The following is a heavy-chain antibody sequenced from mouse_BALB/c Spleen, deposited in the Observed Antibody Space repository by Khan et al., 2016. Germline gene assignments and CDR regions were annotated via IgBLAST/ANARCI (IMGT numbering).Heavy chain of an antibody. CDR2: INSDGSAI. D-gene: IGHD2-1*01. V-gene: IGHV11-2*02. CDR3: MRYGNYWYFDV. J-gene: IGHJ1*01. Sequence: EVQLLETGGGLVQPGGSRGLSCEGSGFTFSGFWMSWVRQTPGKTLEWIGDINSDGSAINYAPSIKDRFTIFRDNDKRTLYLQMSNVRSDDTATYFCMRYGNYWYFDVWGAGTTVTVSS. CDR1: GFTFSGFW.